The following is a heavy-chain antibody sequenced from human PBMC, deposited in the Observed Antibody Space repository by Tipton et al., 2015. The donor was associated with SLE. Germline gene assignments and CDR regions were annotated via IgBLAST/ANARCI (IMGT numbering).Heavy chain of an antibody. V-gene: IGHV3-49*04. CDR2: IRSKAYGGTT. CDR3: TRVWETDYGDYPWAFDI. J-gene: IGHJ3*02. Sequence: SLRLSCAASGFTFSSYEMNWVRQAPGKGLEWVGFIRSKAYGGTTEYAASVKGRFTISRDDSKSIAYLQMNSLKTEDTAVYYCTRVWETDYGDYPWAFDIWGQGTMVTVSS. CDR1: GFTFSSYE. D-gene: IGHD4-17*01.